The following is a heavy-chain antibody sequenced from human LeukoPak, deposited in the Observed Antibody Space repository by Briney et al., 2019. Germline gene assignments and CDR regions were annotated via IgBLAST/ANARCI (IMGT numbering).Heavy chain of an antibody. V-gene: IGHV3-30*18. CDR1: GFTFSSYG. D-gene: IGHD3-10*01. CDR3: AKSSDYYGSGSYLVASYFGDYFDY. CDR2: ISYDGSNN. Sequence: GGSLSLSCAASGFTFSSYGMNWVRQAPGKGLEWVAVISYDGSNNYYADPVKGRFTISRDNSKNTLYLQMNSLRAEDTAVYYCAKSSDYYGSGSYLVASYFGDYFDYWGQGTLVTVSS. J-gene: IGHJ4*02.